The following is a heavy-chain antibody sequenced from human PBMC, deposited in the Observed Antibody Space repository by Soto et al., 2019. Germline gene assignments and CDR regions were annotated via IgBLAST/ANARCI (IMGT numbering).Heavy chain of an antibody. D-gene: IGHD3-9*01. CDR3: ARDADTTGHYSHFDL. V-gene: IGHV3-33*08. CDR1: GFTFSYYG. CDR2: MHTGGNEK. Sequence: QVQLVESGGGVVQPGGSLRLSCAASGFTFSYYGFHWVRQAPGKGLEWVAVMHTGGNEKYYVDSVKGRFTVTSEDSRNMVYLEMSGLRAEDTAADFCARDADTTGHYSHFDLWGRGALVAVS. J-gene: IGHJ4*02.